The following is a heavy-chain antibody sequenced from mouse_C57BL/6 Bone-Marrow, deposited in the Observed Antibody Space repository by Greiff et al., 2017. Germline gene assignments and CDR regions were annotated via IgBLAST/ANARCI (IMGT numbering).Heavy chain of an antibody. V-gene: IGHV1-69*01. CDR3: ARMRYYGSRGDFDV. J-gene: IGHJ1*03. Sequence: QVQLQQPGAELVMPGASVKLSCKASGYTFTSYWMHWVKQRPGQGLEWIGEIDPSDSYTNYNQKFKGQSTLTVDKSSSTAYMQLSSLTSEDSAVYYCARMRYYGSRGDFDVWGTGTTVTVSS. D-gene: IGHD1-1*01. CDR2: IDPSDSYT. CDR1: GYTFTSYW.